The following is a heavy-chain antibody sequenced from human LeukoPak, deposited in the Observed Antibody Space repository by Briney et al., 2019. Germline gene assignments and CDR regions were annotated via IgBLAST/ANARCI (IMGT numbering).Heavy chain of an antibody. D-gene: IGHD3-3*01. CDR1: GFTFSSYA. V-gene: IGHV3-64*01. CDR3: ARHGHYDFWSGYSLDY. J-gene: IGHJ4*02. Sequence: GGSLRLSCAASGFTFSSYAMSWVRQAPGKGLEYVSAISSNGGITYYANSVKGRFTISRDNSKNTLYLQMGSLRAEDMAVYYCARHGHYDFWSGYSLDYWGQGTLVTVSS. CDR2: ISSNGGIT.